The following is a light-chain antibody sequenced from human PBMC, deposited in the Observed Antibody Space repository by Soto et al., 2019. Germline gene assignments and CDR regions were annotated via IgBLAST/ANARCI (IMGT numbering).Light chain of an antibody. CDR1: SSNIGNNY. Sequence: VRTQPRSVSAAPGQKVTISCSGSSSNIGNNYVSWYQQLPGTAPKLLIYENNKRPSGIPDRFSGSKSGTSATLGITGLQTGDEADYYCGTWDSSLSAGGVFGTGTKVTVL. CDR3: GTWDSSLSAGGV. CDR2: ENN. V-gene: IGLV1-51*02. J-gene: IGLJ1*01.